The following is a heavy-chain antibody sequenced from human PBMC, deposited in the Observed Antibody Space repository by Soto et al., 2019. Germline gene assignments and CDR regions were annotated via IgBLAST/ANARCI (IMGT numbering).Heavy chain of an antibody. J-gene: IGHJ5*02. V-gene: IGHV4-59*01. CDR1: GGSISSYY. CDR3: ARDQLSSGLYVWFDP. Sequence: PSETLSLTCTVSGGSISSYYWSLIRQPPGKGLEWIGYIYYDGSTSYNPSLRSRVTISVDTSKNQFSLILSSVTSADTAVYYCARDQLSSGLYVWFDPWGQGTLVTVS. CDR2: IYYDGST. D-gene: IGHD6-25*01.